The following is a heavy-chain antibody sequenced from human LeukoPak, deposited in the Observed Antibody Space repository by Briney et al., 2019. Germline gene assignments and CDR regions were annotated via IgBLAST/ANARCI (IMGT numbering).Heavy chain of an antibody. CDR3: AKGRYYGSGSPGYYMDV. D-gene: IGHD3-10*01. CDR1: GFTFSSYG. CDR2: ISGSGGST. Sequence: PGGTLRLSCAASGFTFSSYGMDWVRQGPGKGLEWVSGISGSGGSTTYADSVKGRFTVSRDNSKNTLYLQMISLRVEDMAVYYCAKGRYYGSGSPGYYMDVWGKGTTVT. J-gene: IGHJ6*03. V-gene: IGHV3-23*01.